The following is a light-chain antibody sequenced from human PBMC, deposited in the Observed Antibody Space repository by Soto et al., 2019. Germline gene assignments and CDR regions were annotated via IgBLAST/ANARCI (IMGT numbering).Light chain of an antibody. CDR1: QNVNNW. J-gene: IGKJ4*01. CDR3: QHRNDWPLT. V-gene: IGKV3-11*01. Sequence: EIVLTQSPTTLPLSPGERATLSCRASQNVNNWLAWYQQKPGQAPRLLIYNAFSRATGIPARFSGSGSGTDFTLTISSLEPEDSAVYYCQHRNDWPLTFGGGTKV. CDR2: NAF.